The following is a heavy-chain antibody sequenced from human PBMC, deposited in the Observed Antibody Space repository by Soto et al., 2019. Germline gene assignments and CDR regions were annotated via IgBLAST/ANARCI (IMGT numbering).Heavy chain of an antibody. CDR2: ISSRSAYI. Sequence: EVQLVESGGGLVKPGGSLRLSCAASGFTFNTYTINWVRQAPGKGLEWVSSISSRSAYIYYADSVKGRFTISRDDARNSLYLQMNSLRAEDTAVYYCAREEVSRPNTYHGLDVWGQGNTVTVSS. J-gene: IGHJ6*02. CDR1: GFTFNTYT. CDR3: AREEVSRPNTYHGLDV. V-gene: IGHV3-21*01.